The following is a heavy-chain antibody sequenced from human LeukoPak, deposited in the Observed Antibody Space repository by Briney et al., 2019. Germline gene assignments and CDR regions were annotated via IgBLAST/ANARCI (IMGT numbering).Heavy chain of an antibody. V-gene: IGHV1-18*01. D-gene: IGHD3-10*01. J-gene: IGHJ4*02. CDR3: ARDVLAHRRMITMVRGVSPPGY. Sequence: ASVKVSCKASGYTFIRYGISWVRQAPGQGLEWMGWISAYNGNTNYAQKLQGRVTMTTDTSTSTAYMELRSLRSDDTAVYYCARDVLAHRRMITMVRGVSPPGYWGQGTLVTVSS. CDR1: GYTFIRYG. CDR2: ISAYNGNT.